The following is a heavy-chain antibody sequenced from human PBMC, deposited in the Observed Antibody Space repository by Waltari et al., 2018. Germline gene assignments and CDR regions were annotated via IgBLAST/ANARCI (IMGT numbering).Heavy chain of an antibody. J-gene: IGHJ6*03. V-gene: IGHV4-34*01. CDR2: INHSGST. CDR1: GWSFSGYY. D-gene: IGHD1-1*01. CDR3: ARVRGTAGRYYYYYMDV. Sequence: QVQLQQWGAGLLKPSETLSLTCAVYGWSFSGYYWSWIRQPPGKGPEWIGDINHSGSTNYHPALKSRVPIPVDTSKNQFSLKLSSVTAPDTAVYYCARVRGTAGRYYYYYMDVWGKGTTVTISS.